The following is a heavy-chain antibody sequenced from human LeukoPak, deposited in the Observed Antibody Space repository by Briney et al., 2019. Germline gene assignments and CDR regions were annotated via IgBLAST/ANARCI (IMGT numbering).Heavy chain of an antibody. Sequence: GRSLRLSCAASGFTFDDYAMHWVRQAPGKGLEWVSGISWNSGSIGYADSMKGRFTISRDNAKNSLYLQMNSLRAEDTALCYCAKDSARDYYDSSGYLGYWGQGTLVTVSS. CDR2: ISWNSGSI. D-gene: IGHD3-22*01. CDR1: GFTFDDYA. CDR3: AKDSARDYYDSSGYLGY. J-gene: IGHJ4*02. V-gene: IGHV3-9*01.